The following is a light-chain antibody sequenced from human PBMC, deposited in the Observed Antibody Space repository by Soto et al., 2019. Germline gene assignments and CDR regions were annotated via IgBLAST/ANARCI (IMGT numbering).Light chain of an antibody. CDR1: SSDVGGYNY. Sequence: QSALTQPRSVSGSPGQSVTISCTGTSSDVGGYNYVSWYQQYPGKAPNLMIYEVSKRPSRVPDRFSGSKSGNTASLTISGVQAEDGADYYCCSYAGSPYVFGTGTKVTVL. CDR3: CSYAGSPYV. V-gene: IGLV2-11*01. CDR2: EVS. J-gene: IGLJ1*01.